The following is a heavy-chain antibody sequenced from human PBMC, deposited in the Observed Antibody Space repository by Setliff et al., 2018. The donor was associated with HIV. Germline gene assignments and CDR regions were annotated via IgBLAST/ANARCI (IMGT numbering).Heavy chain of an antibody. D-gene: IGHD2-15*01. J-gene: IGHJ5*02. V-gene: IGHV4-59*08. CDR1: GDSISSYY. CDR2: IYYGST. CDR3: ARRRCSAASCPDNSWNWLDP. Sequence: AETLSLTCTVSGDSISSYYWNWIRQPPGKALEWIGYIYYGSTHYNPSFEGRVTISVDTSKNQFSLKLRSVTAADTAMYYCARRRCSAASCPDNSWNWLDPWGQGTLVTVSS.